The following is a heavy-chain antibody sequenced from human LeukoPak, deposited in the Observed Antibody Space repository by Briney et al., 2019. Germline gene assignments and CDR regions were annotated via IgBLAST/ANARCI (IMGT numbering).Heavy chain of an antibody. J-gene: IGHJ4*02. CDR1: GGSISSYY. D-gene: IGHD3-22*01. Sequence: SETLSLTCTVSGGSISSYYRSWIRQPPGKGLEWIGYIYYSGSTNYNPSLKSRVTISVDTSKNQFSLKLSSVTAADTAVYYCAREYYYDSSGYLDWGQGTLVTVSS. CDR2: IYYSGST. CDR3: AREYYYDSSGYLD. V-gene: IGHV4-59*01.